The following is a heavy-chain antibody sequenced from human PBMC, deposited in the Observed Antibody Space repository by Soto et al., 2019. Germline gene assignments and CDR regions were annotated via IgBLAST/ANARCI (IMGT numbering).Heavy chain of an antibody. J-gene: IGHJ4*02. D-gene: IGHD3-10*01. CDR2: ISGSGGST. CDR3: AKDFGEVLRYVDY. Sequence: GGSLRLSCAASGFTFSNYAMNWVRQAPGKGLEWVSVISGSGGSTYYADSVKGRCTISRDNSKKTVYLQMNSLNAEDTAVYYCAKDFGEVLRYVDYWGQGTLVTVSS. V-gene: IGHV3-23*01. CDR1: GFTFSNYA.